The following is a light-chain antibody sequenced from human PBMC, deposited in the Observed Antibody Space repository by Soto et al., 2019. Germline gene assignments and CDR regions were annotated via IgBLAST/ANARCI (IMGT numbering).Light chain of an antibody. CDR3: SSKSPDF. CDR1: SSGIRDYNY. V-gene: IGLV2-14*01. CDR2: EVS. Sequence: SVLTQPASVSGSPGQSITISCTGTSSGIRDYNYVSWYQQLPGNAPKLIMYEVSNRPSGISNRFSGSESGNTASLTISGLQAEDEADYYCSSKSPDFFGTGTKLTVL. J-gene: IGLJ1*01.